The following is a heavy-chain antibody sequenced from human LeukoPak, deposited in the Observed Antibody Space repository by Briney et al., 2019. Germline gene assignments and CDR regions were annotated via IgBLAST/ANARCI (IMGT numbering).Heavy chain of an antibody. CDR1: GGSISSYY. CDR2: IYTSGST. CDR3: ARVGYQDSSGGENMDV. D-gene: IGHD6-19*01. J-gene: IGHJ6*03. V-gene: IGHV4-4*07. Sequence: KPSETLSLTCTVSGGSISSYYWSWIRQPAGKGLEWIGRIYTSGSTNYNPSPKSRATMSVDTSKNQFSLKLSSVTAADTAVYYCARVGYQDSSGGENMDVWGKGTTVTVSS.